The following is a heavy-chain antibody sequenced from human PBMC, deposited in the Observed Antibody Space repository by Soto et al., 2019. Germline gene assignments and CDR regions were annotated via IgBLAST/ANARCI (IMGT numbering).Heavy chain of an antibody. V-gene: IGHV1-46*03. D-gene: IGHD4-17*01. Sequence: QVQLVQSGAEVKKPGASVKVSCNASGYTFTSYYMHWVRQAPGQELEWMGIINPSGDSTSYAQKFQRRVTMTRDTSTSTVYIERSRLRSEDTAVYYCAPVTTGYYYYYMDVWGKGTTVTVSS. CDR2: INPSGDST. CDR1: GYTFTSYY. CDR3: APVTTGYYYYYMDV. J-gene: IGHJ6*03.